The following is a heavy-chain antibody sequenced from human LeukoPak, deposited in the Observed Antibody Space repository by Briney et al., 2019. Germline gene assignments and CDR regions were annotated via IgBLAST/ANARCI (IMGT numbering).Heavy chain of an antibody. V-gene: IGHV3-64D*09. CDR2: ISSPGDKT. CDR1: GFTFSSYA. J-gene: IGHJ4*02. Sequence: GALRLSCSASGFTFSSYAMHWVRQAPGKGLEYVSSISSPGDKTYYANPVKGRFTISRDNSKNTLYLQMSSLRVVDTAMYYCVKDRYVDYWGQGTLVTVSS. CDR3: VKDRYVDY. D-gene: IGHD3-16*01.